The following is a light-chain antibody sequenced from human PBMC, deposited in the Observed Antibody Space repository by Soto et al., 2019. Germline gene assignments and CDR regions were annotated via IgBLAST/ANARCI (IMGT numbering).Light chain of an antibody. V-gene: IGKV3D-15*01. CDR1: QSVSTN. CDR2: DAS. CDR3: HSYDKWPPGA. J-gene: IGKJ1*01. Sequence: EIVVTQFPATLSESPGERGTLSCRASQSVSTNLAWYQQRPGEAPRLLIFDASARAVDLPGRFSGSGSGTEFTLTIGSLQPEDFAVYFCHSYDKWPPGAFGQGTKVDIK.